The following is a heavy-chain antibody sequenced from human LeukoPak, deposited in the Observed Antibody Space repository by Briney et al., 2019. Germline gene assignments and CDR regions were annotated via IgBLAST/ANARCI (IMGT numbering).Heavy chain of an antibody. CDR2: INSDGINT. CDR1: GFTFSNYW. V-gene: IGHV3-74*01. J-gene: IGHJ4*02. CDR3: ARYYYDSSGYYYFDY. D-gene: IGHD3-22*01. Sequence: GGSLRLSCAASGFTFSNYWMHWVRQAPGKGLVWVSRINSDGINTSYADSVKGRFTISRDNAKNTLNLQMNSLRAEDTAVYSCARYYYDSSGYYYFDYWGQGTLVTVSS.